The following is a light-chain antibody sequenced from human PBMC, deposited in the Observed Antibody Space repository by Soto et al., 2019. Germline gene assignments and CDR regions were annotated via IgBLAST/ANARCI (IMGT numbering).Light chain of an antibody. Sequence: QSVLTQPPSASGSPGQSVPISCTGTSSDVGAYNYVSWYQQHPGKAPKFMIYEVTRRPSGVPNRFSGSKSGNTASLTVSGLQPEDEADYYCSSYAGKNGYVCGTGTKLTVL. CDR3: SSYAGKNGYV. CDR1: SSDVGAYNY. J-gene: IGLJ1*01. V-gene: IGLV2-8*01. CDR2: EVT.